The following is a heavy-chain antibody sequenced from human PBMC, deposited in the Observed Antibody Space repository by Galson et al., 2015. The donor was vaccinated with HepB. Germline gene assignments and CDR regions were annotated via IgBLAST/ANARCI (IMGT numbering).Heavy chain of an antibody. J-gene: IGHJ5*02. V-gene: IGHV4-39*01. Sequence: ETLSLTCTVSGGSIISSSYHWGWIRQPPGKGLEWIGSIYYSGSTYYNPSLKSRVTISVDTSKNQFSLNLSSVTAADSAIYYCARRDYGGNSRWFDPWGQGILVTVSS. D-gene: IGHD4-23*01. CDR1: GGSIISSSYH. CDR2: IYYSGST. CDR3: ARRDYGGNSRWFDP.